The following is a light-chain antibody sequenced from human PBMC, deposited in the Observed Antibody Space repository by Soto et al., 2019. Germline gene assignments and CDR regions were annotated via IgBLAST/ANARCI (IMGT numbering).Light chain of an antibody. V-gene: IGLV2-8*01. J-gene: IGLJ2*01. Sequence: QSVLTQPPSTSGSPGQSVTMSCTGTSSDVGGYNSVSWYQQHPGKAPKLMIFEVTKRPPGVPDRCSGSKSGYTASLTVSGLQAEDEADYYCSSYAGTNKLIFGGGTKLTVL. CDR3: SSYAGTNKLI. CDR1: SSDVGGYNS. CDR2: EVT.